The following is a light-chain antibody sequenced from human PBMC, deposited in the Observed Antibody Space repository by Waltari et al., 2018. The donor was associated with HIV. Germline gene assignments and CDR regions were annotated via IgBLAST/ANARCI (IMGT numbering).Light chain of an antibody. Sequence: KFMLTQPHSLSESPGKTISISCTRSSGDIANNFVQWFQQRPGSAPTTVIYEDARRPAGVPERFSGSIDSSSNSASLTISGLKTEDEADYYCQSYDRGDAVFGGGTKLTV. V-gene: IGLV6-57*04. CDR2: EDA. J-gene: IGLJ2*01. CDR3: QSYDRGDAV. CDR1: SGDIANNF.